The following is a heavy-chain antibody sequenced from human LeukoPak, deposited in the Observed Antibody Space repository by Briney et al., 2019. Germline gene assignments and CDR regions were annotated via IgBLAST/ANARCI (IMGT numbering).Heavy chain of an antibody. CDR2: INPNSGGT. D-gene: IGHD5-12*01. CDR3: AKDRAVATIGGIDY. J-gene: IGHJ4*02. V-gene: IGHV1-2*02. CDR1: GYTFTGYY. Sequence: ASVKVSCKASGYTFTGYYMHWVRQAPGQGLEWMGWINPNSGGTSYAQKFQGRVTMTRDTSISTVYMELSRLRSDDTAVYYCAKDRAVATIGGIDYWGQGTLVTVSS.